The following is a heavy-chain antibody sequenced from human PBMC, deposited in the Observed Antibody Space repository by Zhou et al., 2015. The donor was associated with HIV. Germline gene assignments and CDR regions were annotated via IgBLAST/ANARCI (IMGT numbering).Heavy chain of an antibody. CDR3: ARDVVSCSSSSCVKYGGSNYYFHAMDV. J-gene: IGHJ6*02. Sequence: QVQLVQSGAEVKKPGSSVNVSCKASGDNFNNYAISWVRQVPGQGLEWVGGIIPVFETSHYAQKFQGRLTIIADKSTSTAFMELSSLISEDTAVYFCARDVVSCSSSSCVKYGGSNYYFHAMDVWGQGTTVTVSS. D-gene: IGHD2-2*01. V-gene: IGHV1-69*06. CDR1: GDNFNNYA. CDR2: IIPVFETS.